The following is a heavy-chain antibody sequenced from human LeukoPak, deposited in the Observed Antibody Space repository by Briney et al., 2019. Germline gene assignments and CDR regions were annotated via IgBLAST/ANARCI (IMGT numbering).Heavy chain of an antibody. CDR1: GFTFSSYW. Sequence: GGSLRLSCAASGFTFSSYWMHWVRQAPGKGLVWVSRINSDGSSTSYADSVKGRFTISRDNAKNTLYLQMNSLGAEDTAVYYCARAARFCSSISCYITPFKYWGQGTLVTVSS. J-gene: IGHJ4*02. D-gene: IGHD2-2*02. CDR2: INSDGSST. V-gene: IGHV3-74*01. CDR3: ARAARFCSSISCYITPFKY.